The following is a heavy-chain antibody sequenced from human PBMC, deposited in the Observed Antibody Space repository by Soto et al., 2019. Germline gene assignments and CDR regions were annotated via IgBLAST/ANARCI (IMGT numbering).Heavy chain of an antibody. D-gene: IGHD2-15*01. V-gene: IGHV3-23*01. Sequence: SMRLSYAASGFTFSGYAMSWVRQTPGKGLEWVSAISGSGGSTYYADSVKGRFTISRDNSKNTLYLQMNSLRAEDTAVYYCARSYCSGGSCYRGYYYYGMDVWGQGTTVTVSS. CDR1: GFTFSGYA. J-gene: IGHJ6*02. CDR2: ISGSGGST. CDR3: ARSYCSGGSCYRGYYYYGMDV.